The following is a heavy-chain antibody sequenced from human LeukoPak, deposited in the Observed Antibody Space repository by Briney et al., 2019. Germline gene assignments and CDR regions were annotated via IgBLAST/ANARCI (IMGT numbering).Heavy chain of an antibody. J-gene: IGHJ4*02. Sequence: GGSLRLSCAASGFTVSSNFMSWVRQAPGKGLQWVSVIYSGGSTYYADSVKGRFTISGDNSKNTLYLQMNSLRPEDTAVYYCARGSRNVYFDYWGQGTLVTVSS. CDR3: ARGSRNVYFDY. D-gene: IGHD2-8*01. CDR2: IYSGGST. CDR1: GFTVSSNF. V-gene: IGHV3-66*02.